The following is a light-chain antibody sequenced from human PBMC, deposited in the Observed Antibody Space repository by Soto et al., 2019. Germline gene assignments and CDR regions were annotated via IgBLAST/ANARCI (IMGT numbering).Light chain of an antibody. J-gene: IGLJ7*01. CDR1: NSNIGSNT. Sequence: QSVLTQPPSASGTPGQRVTISCSGGNSNIGSNTVIWYQHLPGTAPKLLIYNNNQRPSGFPVRFSGSKSVTSASLAISGLQSEDEADYYCAAWDDSLNGHAVFGGGTQLTVL. CDR3: AAWDDSLNGHAV. CDR2: NNN. V-gene: IGLV1-44*01.